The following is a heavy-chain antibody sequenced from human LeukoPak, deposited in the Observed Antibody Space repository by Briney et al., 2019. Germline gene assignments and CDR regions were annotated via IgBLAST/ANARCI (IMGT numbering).Heavy chain of an antibody. Sequence: SETLSLTCTVSGGSISSYYWSWIRQPPGKGLELIGYIYYSGSTNYNPSLKSRVTISVDTSKNQFSLKLSSVTAADTAVYYCARVLCSGGSCYPFDYWGQGTLVTVSS. J-gene: IGHJ4*02. CDR2: IYYSGST. D-gene: IGHD2-15*01. CDR3: ARVLCSGGSCYPFDY. V-gene: IGHV4-59*01. CDR1: GGSISSYY.